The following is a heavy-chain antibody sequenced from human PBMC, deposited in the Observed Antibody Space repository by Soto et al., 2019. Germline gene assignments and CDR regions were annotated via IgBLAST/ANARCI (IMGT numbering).Heavy chain of an antibody. D-gene: IGHD3-10*01. CDR1: GFTFSSYG. V-gene: IGHV3-74*01. CDR2: VHSGGTTT. CDR3: ARGDRGGFDL. J-gene: IGHJ3*01. Sequence: GGSLRLSCAASGFTFSSYGISWIRLSPGKGLEWVSRVHSGGTTTTYADSVKGRFTISRDNARNTVSLQMSSLRAEDTAIYYCARGDRGGFDLWGHGTMVTVSS.